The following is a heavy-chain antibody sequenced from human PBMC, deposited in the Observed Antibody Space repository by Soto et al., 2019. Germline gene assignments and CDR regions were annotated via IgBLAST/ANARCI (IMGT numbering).Heavy chain of an antibody. CDR2: IWYDGSNM. CDR1: GFNFINTG. V-gene: IGHV3-33*01. CDR3: GRVIDYGNYAIDY. J-gene: IGHJ4*02. Sequence: QVQLVESGGGVVQPGRSLRLSCAASGFNFINTGMHWVRQAPGKGLEWVAVIWYDGSNMFYADSVKGRFTISRDNSKNTLFLQMNSLRGEDTAVYYCGRVIDYGNYAIDYWGQGTLVTVSS. D-gene: IGHD4-17*01.